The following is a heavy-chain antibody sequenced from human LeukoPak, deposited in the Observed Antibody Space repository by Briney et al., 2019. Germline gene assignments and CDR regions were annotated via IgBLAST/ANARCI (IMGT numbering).Heavy chain of an antibody. CDR3: ASPQSSGWYGDAEYFQH. V-gene: IGHV3-53*01. Sequence: GGSLRLSCAASGFTVSSNYMSWVRQAPGKGLEWVSVIYSGGSTYYADSVKGRFTISRDNSKNTLYLQMNSLRAEDTAVYYCASPQSSGWYGDAEYFQHWGQGTLVTVSS. J-gene: IGHJ1*01. CDR1: GFTVSSNY. D-gene: IGHD6-19*01. CDR2: IYSGGST.